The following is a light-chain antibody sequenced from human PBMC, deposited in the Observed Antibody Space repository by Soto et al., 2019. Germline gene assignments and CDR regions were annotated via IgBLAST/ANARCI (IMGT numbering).Light chain of an antibody. CDR3: SSYAGSNNYV. Sequence: QSVLTQPPSASGSPGQSVTISCTGTSSDVGGYNYVSWYQHHPGKAPKLMFYEVTKRPSVVPDRFSGSKSGNTASLTVSGLQAEDEADYYCSSYAGSNNYVFGTGTKLTVL. V-gene: IGLV2-8*01. J-gene: IGLJ1*01. CDR2: EVT. CDR1: SSDVGGYNY.